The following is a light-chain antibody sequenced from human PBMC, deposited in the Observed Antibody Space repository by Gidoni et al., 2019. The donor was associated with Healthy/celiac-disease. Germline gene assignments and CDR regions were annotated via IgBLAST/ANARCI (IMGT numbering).Light chain of an antibody. CDR1: QGISNY. CDR3: QKYNSALT. J-gene: IGKJ5*01. Sequence: IQMTQSPSSLSASVGDRVTITCRASQGISNYLALYHQKPGKVPKLLIYAASTLQSGVPSRFSGIGSGTDCTLTISSLQPEDVATYYCQKYNSALTFGQGTRREIK. V-gene: IGKV1-27*01. CDR2: AAS.